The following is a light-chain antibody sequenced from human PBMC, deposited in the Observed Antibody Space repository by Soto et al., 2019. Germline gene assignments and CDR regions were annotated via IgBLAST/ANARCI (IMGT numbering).Light chain of an antibody. V-gene: IGKV3-15*01. Sequence: EIVLTQSPATLSLSPGERATLSCRASQSVSSYLAWYQQKPGQAPRLLIYDTSIRATGVPARFSGSRSGAEFTLTISSLQSEDFAVYYCQHYVTWPLTFGGGTKVDIK. J-gene: IGKJ4*01. CDR3: QHYVTWPLT. CDR2: DTS. CDR1: QSVSSY.